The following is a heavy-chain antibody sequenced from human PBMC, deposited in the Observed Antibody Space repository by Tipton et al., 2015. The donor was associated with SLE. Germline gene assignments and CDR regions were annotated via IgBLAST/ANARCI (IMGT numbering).Heavy chain of an antibody. CDR2: ISHDGIVS. CDR3: VIGRHSAWSRGENYFQY. CDR1: GFSVSSGDY. V-gene: IGHV4-38-2*01. D-gene: IGHD6-19*01. J-gene: IGHJ4*02. Sequence: GLVKPSETLSLNCGVSGFSVSSGDYWGWIRQPPGKGLEWIGSISHDGIVSYSKPPLKSRLTISIDTSKDQVSLRLKSVTAADTAVYYCVIGRHSAWSRGENYFQYWGQGTLVTVSS.